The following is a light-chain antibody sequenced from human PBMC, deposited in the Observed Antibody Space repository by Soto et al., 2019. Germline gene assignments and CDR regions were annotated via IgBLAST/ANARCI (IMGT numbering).Light chain of an antibody. J-gene: IGKJ2*01. CDR1: QSISGW. Sequence: DIQMTQSPSTLSASIGDRVTITCRASQSISGWLAWYQQKPGKAAKLLIYKASNLESGVPSRFSGSGSGTEFTLSISSLQPGDFATYYCQEYDTHSRYTFGQGTKVEIK. CDR3: QEYDTHSRYT. V-gene: IGKV1-5*03. CDR2: KAS.